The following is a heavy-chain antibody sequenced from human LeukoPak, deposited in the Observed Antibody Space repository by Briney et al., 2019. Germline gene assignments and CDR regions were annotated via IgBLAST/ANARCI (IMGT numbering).Heavy chain of an antibody. CDR1: GYTFTNYD. J-gene: IGHJ4*01. CDR3: ARGRLGPDCSCSICYAFFDY. V-gene: IGHV1-8*03. CDR2: MNPNTGDT. Sequence: ASVKVSCKASGYTFTNYDINWVRQAPGQGLEWMGWMNPNTGDTGYAQKFQGRVTIARNTSISTAYMELSSLRSEDTAVYYCARGRLGPDCSCSICYAFFDYWGQGTLVTVSS. D-gene: IGHD2-2*01.